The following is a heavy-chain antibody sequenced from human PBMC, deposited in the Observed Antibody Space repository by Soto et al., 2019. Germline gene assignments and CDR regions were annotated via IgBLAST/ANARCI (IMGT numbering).Heavy chain of an antibody. D-gene: IGHD1-20*01. V-gene: IGHV5-51*01. Sequence: GESLKISCKGSGYSFTSYWIGWVRQMPGKGLEWMGIIYPGDSDTRYSPSFQGQVTISADKSTNTAYLQWSSLKASDTAMYYCARQYNWKKNWFDPWGQGTLVTVSS. CDR3: ARQYNWKKNWFDP. CDR2: IYPGDSDT. CDR1: GYSFTSYW. J-gene: IGHJ5*02.